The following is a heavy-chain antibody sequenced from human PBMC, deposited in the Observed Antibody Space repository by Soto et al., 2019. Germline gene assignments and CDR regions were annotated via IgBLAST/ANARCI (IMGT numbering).Heavy chain of an antibody. CDR1: GFAFSSYA. Sequence: PGGPLRLSCAASGFAFSSYAMSWVRQAPGKGLEWVSAISGSGGSTYYADSVKGRFTISRDNSKNTLYLQMNSLRAEDTAVYYCAKGQQWLVHWFDPWGQGTLVTVSS. CDR2: ISGSGGST. J-gene: IGHJ5*02. V-gene: IGHV3-23*01. D-gene: IGHD6-19*01. CDR3: AKGQQWLVHWFDP.